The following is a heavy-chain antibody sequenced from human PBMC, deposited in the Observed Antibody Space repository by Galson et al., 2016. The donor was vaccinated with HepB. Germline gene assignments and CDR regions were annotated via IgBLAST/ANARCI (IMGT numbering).Heavy chain of an antibody. J-gene: IGHJ3*02. V-gene: IGHV3-48*04. CDR2: IRSSSSSV. D-gene: IGHD1-26*01. Sequence: SLRLSCAASGFMFSRYTMNWVRQAPGKGLEWVSYIRSSSSSVSYADSVKGRFTISRDNAKNSLYLQMNSLRAEDTAVYYCARVRVGATFTDAFDIWGQGTMVTVSS. CDR1: GFMFSRYT. CDR3: ARVRVGATFTDAFDI.